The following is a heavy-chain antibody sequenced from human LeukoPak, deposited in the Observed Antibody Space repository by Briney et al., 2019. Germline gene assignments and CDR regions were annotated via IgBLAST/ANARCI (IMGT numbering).Heavy chain of an antibody. CDR2: IYPGDSDT. J-gene: IGHJ5*02. CDR3: ARNPSINHNWFDP. CDR1: GYTFTSYW. Sequence: ASVKVSCKASGYTFTSYWIGWVRQMPGKGLEWMGIIYPGDSDTRYSPSFQGQVTISADKSISTAYLRWSSLKASDTAMYYCARNPSINHNWFDPWGQGTLVTVSS. V-gene: IGHV5-51*01.